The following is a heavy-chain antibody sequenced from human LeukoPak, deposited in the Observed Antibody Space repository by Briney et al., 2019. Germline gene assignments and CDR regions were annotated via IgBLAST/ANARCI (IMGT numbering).Heavy chain of an antibody. D-gene: IGHD2-2*01. J-gene: IGHJ3*02. V-gene: IGHV4-59*01. Sequence: SETLSLTCTVSGGSISSYYWSWIRQPPGKGLEWIGYIYYSGSTNYNPSLKGRVTISVDTSKNQFSLKLSSVTAADTAVYYCARSSEYCSSTSCPRDAFDIWGQGTMVTVSS. CDR2: IYYSGST. CDR3: ARSSEYCSSTSCPRDAFDI. CDR1: GGSISSYY.